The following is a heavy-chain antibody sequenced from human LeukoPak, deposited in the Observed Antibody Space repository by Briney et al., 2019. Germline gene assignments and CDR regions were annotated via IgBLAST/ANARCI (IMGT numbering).Heavy chain of an antibody. D-gene: IGHD6-13*01. V-gene: IGHV3-23*01. Sequence: GGSLRLSCAASGFTFSSYAMSWVRQAPGKGLEWVSAISGSGGSTYYADSVKGRFTISRDNAKNTLYLQMNSLRAEDTAVYYCARVAAALGNYFDYWGQGTLVTVSS. CDR1: GFTFSSYA. CDR2: ISGSGGST. J-gene: IGHJ4*02. CDR3: ARVAAALGNYFDY.